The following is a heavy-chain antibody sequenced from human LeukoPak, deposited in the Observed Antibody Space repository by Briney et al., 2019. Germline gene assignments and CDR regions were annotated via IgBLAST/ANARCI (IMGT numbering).Heavy chain of an antibody. CDR3: ARHKITPWIQLWSLDY. CDR1: GGSISSYY. V-gene: IGHV4-59*08. J-gene: IGHJ4*02. D-gene: IGHD5-18*01. CDR2: IYYSGST. Sequence: SETLSLTCTVSGGSISSYYWSWIRQPPGKGLEWIGYIYYSGSTNYNPSLKSRVTISVDTSKNQFSLKLSSVTAADTAVYYCARHKITPWIQLWSLDYWGQGTLVTVSS.